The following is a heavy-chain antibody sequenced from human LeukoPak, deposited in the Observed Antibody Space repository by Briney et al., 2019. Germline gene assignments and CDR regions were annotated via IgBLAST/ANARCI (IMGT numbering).Heavy chain of an antibody. Sequence: SETLSLTCTVSGGSISSYYWSWIRQPPGKGLEWIGYIYYSGSTNHNPSLKSRVTISVDTSKNQFSLKLSSVTAADTAVYYCAREDFWAYGMDVWGQGTTVTVSS. CDR1: GGSISSYY. V-gene: IGHV4-59*01. J-gene: IGHJ6*02. D-gene: IGHD3-3*01. CDR3: AREDFWAYGMDV. CDR2: IYYSGST.